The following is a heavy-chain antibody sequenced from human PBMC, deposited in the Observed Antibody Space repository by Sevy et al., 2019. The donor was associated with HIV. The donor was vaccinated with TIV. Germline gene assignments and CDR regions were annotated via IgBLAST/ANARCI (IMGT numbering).Heavy chain of an antibody. CDR2: ISYDGSTT. Sequence: GSLRLSCAASGFTFSNYPMHWVRQAPGKGLEWVAVISYDGSTTCYADSLKGRFTISRDTSKSTLYLQVNSLRAEDAAVYYCARAALTSGYLYYFDYWGQGTLVTVSS. V-gene: IGHV3-30*04. J-gene: IGHJ4*02. D-gene: IGHD3-22*01. CDR1: GFTFSNYP. CDR3: ARAALTSGYLYYFDY.